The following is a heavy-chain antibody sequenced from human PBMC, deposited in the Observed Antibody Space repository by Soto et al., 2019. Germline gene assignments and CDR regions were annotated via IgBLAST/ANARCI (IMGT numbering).Heavy chain of an antibody. V-gene: IGHV3-33*01. J-gene: IGHJ4*02. CDR3: ARDHDYGSGSYYKAFGY. Sequence: PGGSLRLSYAASGFTFSSYGMHWVRQAPGKGLEWVAVIWYDGGNKYYADSVKGRFTISRDNSKNTLYLQMNSLRAEDTAVYYCARDHDYGSGSYYKAFGYWGQGTLVTVSS. CDR1: GFTFSSYG. CDR2: IWYDGGNK. D-gene: IGHD3-10*01.